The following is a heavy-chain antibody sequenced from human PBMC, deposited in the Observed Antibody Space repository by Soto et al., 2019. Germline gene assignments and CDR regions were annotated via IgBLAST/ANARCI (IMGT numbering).Heavy chain of an antibody. D-gene: IGHD3-10*01. CDR2: IYSRGST. J-gene: IGHJ4*02. V-gene: IGHV4-31*03. CDR3: ARAQGSQRTYIAGQFAL. CDR1: GGSVTSGDYY. Sequence: QVQLQESGPGLVKPSETLSLTCTVSGGSVTSGDYYWTWIRQHPEKGLEWIGHIYSRGSTYYNPSLKRRVAISVDTSKTQCSLNVTSMTAADTAVYFCARAQGSQRTYIAGQFALWGQGTLVTVSS.